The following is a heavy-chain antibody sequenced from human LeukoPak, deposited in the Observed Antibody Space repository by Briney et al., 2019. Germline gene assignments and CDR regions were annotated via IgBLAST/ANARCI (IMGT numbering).Heavy chain of an antibody. CDR1: GFTFSSNW. J-gene: IGHJ4*02. Sequence: QSGGSLRLSCAASGFTFSSNWMHWVRQAPGKGLVWVSRIKGDGSSTSYADSVKGRLTISRDNAKNTLFLQMNSLRAEDTAVYYCVRDGVGAPPFDYWGQGALVTVSS. D-gene: IGHD1-26*01. CDR2: IKGDGSST. CDR3: VRDGVGAPPFDY. V-gene: IGHV3-74*01.